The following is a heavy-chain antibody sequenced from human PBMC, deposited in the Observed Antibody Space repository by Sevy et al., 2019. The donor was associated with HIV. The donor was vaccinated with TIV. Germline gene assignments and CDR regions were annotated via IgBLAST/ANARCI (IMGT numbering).Heavy chain of an antibody. CDR3: AGGRYDSSGSFDAFDI. J-gene: IGHJ3*02. V-gene: IGHV3-23*01. CDR2: IYGSGGAT. D-gene: IGHD3-22*01. CDR1: GFTFTSYA. Sequence: GGSLRLSRKPSGFTFTSYAMSWVRQAPGKGLEWVSTIYGSGGATYYADSVKGRFTISRDNSKNTLYLQMNSLRIEDTAIYYCAGGRYDSSGSFDAFDIWGQGTMVTVSS.